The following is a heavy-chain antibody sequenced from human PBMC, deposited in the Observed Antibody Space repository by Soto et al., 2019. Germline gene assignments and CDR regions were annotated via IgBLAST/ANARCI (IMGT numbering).Heavy chain of an antibody. V-gene: IGHV4-34*01. CDR3: VRGQWLPRGEY. D-gene: IGHD6-19*01. CDR1: GGSFSGFF. Sequence: QVHLQQWGAGLLKPSETLSLTCAVYGGSFSGFFWTWIRQSPGKGLEWIGVINHSGSTNYNPSLKSRVTIFADTSENQFSLRLTSVTAADTAVYYCVRGQWLPRGEYWGQGTLVTVSS. J-gene: IGHJ4*02. CDR2: INHSGST.